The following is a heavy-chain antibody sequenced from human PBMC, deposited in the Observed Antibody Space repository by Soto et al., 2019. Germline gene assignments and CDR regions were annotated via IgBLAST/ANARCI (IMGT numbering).Heavy chain of an antibody. CDR1: GFTFSDYY. V-gene: IGHV3-11*01. Sequence: GGSLRLSCAASGFTFSDYYMSWIRQAPGKGLEWVSYISSSGSTIYYADSVKGRFTISRDNAKNSLYLQMNSLRAEDTAVYYCARDYYYDSSGYSFDPWGQGTLVTVSS. CDR3: ARDYYYDSSGYSFDP. CDR2: ISSSGSTI. J-gene: IGHJ5*02. D-gene: IGHD3-22*01.